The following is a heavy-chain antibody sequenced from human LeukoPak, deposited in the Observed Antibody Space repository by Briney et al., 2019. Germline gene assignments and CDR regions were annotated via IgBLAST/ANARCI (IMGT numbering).Heavy chain of an antibody. CDR2: IYGNDDK. D-gene: IGHD4-17*01. J-gene: IGHJ4*02. CDR1: GFSLSTNAVV. Sequence: SGPTLVKPTQTLTLTCTFSGFSLSTNAVVVGWVRQPPGKALEWLTFIYGNDDKRHSPSLESRLTITKDTSKNQVVLTMTDMDYVDTATYYCVHRTTVTSVDHWGQGTLVTVSS. CDR3: VHRTTVTSVDH. V-gene: IGHV2-5*01.